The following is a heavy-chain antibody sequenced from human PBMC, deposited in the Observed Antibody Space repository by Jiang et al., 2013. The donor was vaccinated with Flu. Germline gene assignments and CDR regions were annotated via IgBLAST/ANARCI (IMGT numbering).Heavy chain of an antibody. J-gene: IGHJ6*02. Sequence: GAEVKKPGSSVTVSCKASGGTFSTYTIAWVRQAPGQGLEWMGRIVPMIGLIKYSEKFQGRVAISADKSTNIAYMEMSGLRPDDTAVYYCARVGANTYEDGMDVVGPRDHRHRLL. CDR3: ARVGANTYEDGMDV. D-gene: IGHD3-16*01. CDR2: IVPMIGLI. CDR1: GGTFSTYT. V-gene: IGHV1-69*02.